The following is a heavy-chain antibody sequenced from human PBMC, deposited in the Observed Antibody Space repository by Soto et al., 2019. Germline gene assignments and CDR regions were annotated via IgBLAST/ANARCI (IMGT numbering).Heavy chain of an antibody. D-gene: IGHD3-10*01. CDR3: ARDAMKYYDSGSYYNSFDY. J-gene: IGHJ4*02. CDR1: GFTFSSHG. V-gene: IGHV3-33*01. Sequence: PGGSLRLSCAASGFTFSSHGMHWVRQAPGKGLEWVAVINYAGTNKYYADSVKGRFTISRDDAKNTLYLQMNSLRAEDTAVYYCARDAMKYYDSGSYYNSFDYWGQGTLVTVSS. CDR2: INYAGTNK.